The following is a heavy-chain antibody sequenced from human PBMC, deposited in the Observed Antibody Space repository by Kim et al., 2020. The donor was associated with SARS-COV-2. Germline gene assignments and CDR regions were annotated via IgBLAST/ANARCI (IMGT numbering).Heavy chain of an antibody. D-gene: IGHD5-18*01. CDR1: GFTFDDYA. Sequence: GGSLRLSCAASGFTFDDYAMHWVRQVPGKGLEWVSGISWNNGGIGYADSVKGRFTISRDNTKNSLYLQMNSLKPEDTALYYCTKAPGAAIWLRRYHFDYWGQGTQVTVSS. V-gene: IGHV3-9*01. J-gene: IGHJ4*02. CDR2: ISWNNGGI. CDR3: TKAPGAAIWLRRYHFDY.